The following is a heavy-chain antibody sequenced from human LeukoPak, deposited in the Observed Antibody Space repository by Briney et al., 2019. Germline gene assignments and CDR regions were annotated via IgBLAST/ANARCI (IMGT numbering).Heavy chain of an antibody. CDR3: AKFRSSSSPYYYYYMDV. D-gene: IGHD6-6*01. Sequence: GGSLSLSCAAAGFTFSSYAMSWVRQARGKGMEWVSAISGSGGSTYYADSVKGRFTISRDNSKNTLYLLMNSLRAEDTAVYYCAKFRSSSSPYYYYYMDVWGKGTTVTVSS. CDR2: ISGSGGST. V-gene: IGHV3-23*01. J-gene: IGHJ6*03. CDR1: GFTFSSYA.